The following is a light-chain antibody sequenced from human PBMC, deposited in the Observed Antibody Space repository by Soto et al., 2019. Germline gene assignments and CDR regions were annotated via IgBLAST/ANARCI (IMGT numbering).Light chain of an antibody. V-gene: IGKV4-1*01. CDR1: QSVLYSSNNKNY. CDR2: WAS. J-gene: IGKJ2*01. Sequence: DIVMTQSPDSLAVSLGERATINCKSSQSVLYSSNNKNYLAWYQQKPGQPPKLLISWASTRYSGVPDRFSGSGSGTDFTLTISSLQAEDVAVYNCQQYYSTPYTFGQGTKLETK. CDR3: QQYYSTPYT.